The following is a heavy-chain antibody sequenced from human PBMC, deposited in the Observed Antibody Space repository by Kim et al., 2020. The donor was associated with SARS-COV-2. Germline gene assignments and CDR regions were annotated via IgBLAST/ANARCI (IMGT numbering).Heavy chain of an antibody. CDR3: AKGQSGYVFFDY. CDR1: EFTFSSYP. J-gene: IGHJ4*02. Sequence: GGSLRLSCAASEFTFSSYPMSWVRQAPGKGLEWVSAIGGSDGSTHYADSVKGRFTISRDNSKNTLFLQMNSLRAEDTAVYYCAKGQSGYVFFDYWGQGTLVTVSS. CDR2: IGGSDGST. V-gene: IGHV3-23*01. D-gene: IGHD5-12*01.